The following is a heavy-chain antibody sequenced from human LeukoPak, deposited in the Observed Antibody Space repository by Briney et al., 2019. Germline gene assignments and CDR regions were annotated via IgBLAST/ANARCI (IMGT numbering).Heavy chain of an antibody. CDR3: ASSSWYALDY. V-gene: IGHV3-48*03. CDR1: GFTFSSYE. J-gene: IGHJ4*02. D-gene: IGHD6-13*01. CDR2: ISSSGSTM. Sequence: GVLRLSCAASGFTFSSYEMNWVRQAPGKGLEWISYISSSGSTMYYADSVKGRFTISRDNAKNSLYLQMNSLRAEDTAIYYCASSSWYALDYWGQGNPGHRLL.